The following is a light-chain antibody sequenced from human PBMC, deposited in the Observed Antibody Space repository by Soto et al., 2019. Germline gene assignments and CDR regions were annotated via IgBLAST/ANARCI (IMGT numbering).Light chain of an antibody. J-gene: IGKJ1*01. CDR3: QQYGDSPVT. Sequence: EIVVTQSPGTLSLSPGERATLSCRASQSVNFYLAWYQQKPGQAPRLLISDASSRATDVPDRFSGSGSGTDFSLTIARLEPEDFAVYYCQQYGDSPVTFGKGTKVEIK. CDR1: QSVNFY. CDR2: DAS. V-gene: IGKV3-20*01.